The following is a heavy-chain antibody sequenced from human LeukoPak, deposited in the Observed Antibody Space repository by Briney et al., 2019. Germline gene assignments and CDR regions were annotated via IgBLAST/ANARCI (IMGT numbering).Heavy chain of an antibody. CDR3: ARGVDSSGYYGY. V-gene: IGHV1-3*01. D-gene: IGHD3-22*01. J-gene: IGHJ4*02. Sequence: KFQARVTITRDTSASTAYMELSSLRSEDTAVYYCARGVDSSGYYGYWGQGTLVTVSS.